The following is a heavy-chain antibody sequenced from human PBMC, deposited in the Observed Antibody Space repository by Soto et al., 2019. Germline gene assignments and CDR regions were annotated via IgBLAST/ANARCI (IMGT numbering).Heavy chain of an antibody. V-gene: IGHV3-7*03. CDR3: ASRPADRNYDGVFDF. CDR1: GFTFSSHW. J-gene: IGHJ4*02. Sequence: HPGGSLRLSCVASGFTFSSHWMTWVRQAPGKALEWVANIKQDGSEKYYVDSVKGRFTISRDNAKNSVFLQMNSLRAEDTAVYYCASRPADRNYDGVFDFWGPGTLVTVSS. D-gene: IGHD3-22*01. CDR2: IKQDGSEK.